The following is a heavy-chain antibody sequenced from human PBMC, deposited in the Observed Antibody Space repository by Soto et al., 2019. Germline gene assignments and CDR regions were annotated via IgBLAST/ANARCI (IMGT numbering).Heavy chain of an antibody. CDR3: ARESEDLTSNFDY. CDR1: GFTFTRFS. CDR2: ISSTTNYI. Sequence: GGSLRLSCVASGFTFTRFSMNWVRQAPGKGLEWVSSISSTTNYIYYGDSMKGRFTISRDNAKNSLYLEMNSLRAEDTAVYYCARESEDLTSNFDYWGQGTLVTVSS. J-gene: IGHJ4*02. V-gene: IGHV3-21*06.